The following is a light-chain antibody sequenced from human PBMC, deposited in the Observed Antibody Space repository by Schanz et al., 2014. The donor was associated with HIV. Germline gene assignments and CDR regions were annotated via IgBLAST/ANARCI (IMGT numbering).Light chain of an antibody. CDR3: SSYAGSNSVI. CDR1: NSDVGSYNF. Sequence: QSALTQPASVSGSPGQSITISCTGTNSDVGSYNFVSWYQQHPGKAPKLMIYEVIKRPSGVSNRFSGSKSGNTASLTVSGLQAEDEADYYCSSYAGSNSVIFGGGTKLTVL. V-gene: IGLV2-14*02. CDR2: EVI. J-gene: IGLJ2*01.